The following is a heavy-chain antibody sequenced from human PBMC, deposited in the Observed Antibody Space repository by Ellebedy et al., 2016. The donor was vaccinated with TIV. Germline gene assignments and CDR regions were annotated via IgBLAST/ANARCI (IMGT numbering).Heavy chain of an antibody. CDR1: GFAFSNHW. D-gene: IGHD2-21*02. J-gene: IGHJ4*02. CDR3: ARGGGCGSGDCWAFDY. Sequence: GESLKISCAASGFAFSNHWMHWVRQAPGKGLEWVSRINNDGSSTIYADSVKGRFTISRDNAKNTLNLQLNRLRAEDTAVYYWARGGGCGSGDCWAFDYWGQGTLVAVSS. V-gene: IGHV3-74*01. CDR2: INNDGSST.